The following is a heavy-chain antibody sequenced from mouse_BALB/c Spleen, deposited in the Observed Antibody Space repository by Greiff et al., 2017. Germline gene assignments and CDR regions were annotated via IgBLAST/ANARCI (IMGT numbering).Heavy chain of an antibody. CDR3: ATSTMITAWFAY. Sequence: QVQLQQPGAELVKPGASVKMSCKASGYTFTSYWMPWVKQRPGQGLEWIGTIDPSDSYTSYNQKFKGKATLTVDTSSSTAYMQLSSLTSEDSAVYYCATSTMITAWFAYWGQGTLVTVSA. V-gene: IGHV1S127*01. J-gene: IGHJ3*01. CDR1: GYTFTSYW. D-gene: IGHD2-4*01. CDR2: IDPSDSYT.